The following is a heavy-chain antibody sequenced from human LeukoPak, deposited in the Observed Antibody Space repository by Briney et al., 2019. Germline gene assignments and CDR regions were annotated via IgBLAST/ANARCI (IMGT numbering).Heavy chain of an antibody. CDR1: GFTFDDYG. CDR3: AKNRGTVYLYYFDY. J-gene: IGHJ4*02. V-gene: IGHV3-9*01. Sequence: PGGSLRLSCAASGFTFDDYGMHWVRQAPGKGLEWVSGISWNSGSIGYADSVKGRFTISRDNAKNSLYLQMNSLRAEDTALYYCAKNRGTVYLYYFDYWGQGTLVTVSS. D-gene: IGHD2-8*01. CDR2: ISWNSGSI.